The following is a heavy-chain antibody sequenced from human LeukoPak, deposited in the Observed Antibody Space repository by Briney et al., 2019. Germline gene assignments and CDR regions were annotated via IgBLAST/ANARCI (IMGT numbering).Heavy chain of an antibody. CDR2: INHSGST. V-gene: IGHV4-34*01. CDR1: GGSISSYY. Sequence: SETLSLTCTVSGGSISSYYWSWIRQPPGKGLEWIGEINHSGSTNYNPSLKSRVTISVDTSKNQFSLKLSSVTAADTAVYYCARLGGLGSRRWFDPWGQGTLVTVSS. J-gene: IGHJ5*02. D-gene: IGHD2-2*01. CDR3: ARLGGLGSRRWFDP.